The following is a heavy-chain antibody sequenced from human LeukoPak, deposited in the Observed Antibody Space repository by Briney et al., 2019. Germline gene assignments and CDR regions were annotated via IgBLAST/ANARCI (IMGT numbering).Heavy chain of an antibody. D-gene: IGHD3-22*01. CDR2: ISSSSTI. CDR3: AKGHYYYDSSGYYYYY. V-gene: IGHV3-48*01. Sequence: GGSLRLSCAASGFTFSSYSMNWVRQAPGKGLEWVSYISSSSTIYYADSVKGRFTISRDNAKNSLYLQMNSLRAEDTAVYYCAKGHYYYDSSGYYYYYWGQGTLVTVSS. J-gene: IGHJ4*02. CDR1: GFTFSSYS.